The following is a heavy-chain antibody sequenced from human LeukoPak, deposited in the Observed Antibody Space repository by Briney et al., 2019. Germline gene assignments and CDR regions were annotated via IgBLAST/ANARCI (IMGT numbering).Heavy chain of an antibody. J-gene: IGHJ4*02. CDR1: GGSISSNNW. V-gene: IGHV4-4*02. Sequence: SGTLSLTCAVSGGSISSNNWWSWVRQPPGRGLEWIADIYHTGSTNYSPSLKSRVTISVDKSKNQFFLKLNSVTAADTAVYYCGRLMAGLDWGQGTLVTVSS. D-gene: IGHD6-19*01. CDR3: GRLMAGLD. CDR2: IYHTGST.